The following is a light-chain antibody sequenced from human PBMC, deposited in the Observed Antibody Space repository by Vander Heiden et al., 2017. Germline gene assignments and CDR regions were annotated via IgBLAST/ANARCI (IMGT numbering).Light chain of an antibody. Sequence: IHIAQSPSSLSASVGDRVTITCRASQSVSGFLNWYQQRPGKAPKLLIYGASTLQSGVPSRFSGSRSGTDFTLTISSLQPEDSATYYCQQSYSTPLTFGGGTKVEIK. V-gene: IGKV1-39*01. CDR2: GAS. CDR1: QSVSGF. J-gene: IGKJ4*01. CDR3: QQSYSTPLT.